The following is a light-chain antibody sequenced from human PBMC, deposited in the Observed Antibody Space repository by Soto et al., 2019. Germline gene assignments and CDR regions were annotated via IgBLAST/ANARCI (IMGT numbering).Light chain of an antibody. J-gene: IGKJ1*01. Sequence: EIVLTQSPGTLYLSPGERATLSCRASQSVSGSYLAWYQQKPGQAPRLLISGASSRATGIPDRFSGSGSGTDFTLTISRLEPEDFAVYYCQQYSSSPRTFGQGTKVDIK. CDR1: QSVSGSY. CDR2: GAS. V-gene: IGKV3-20*01. CDR3: QQYSSSPRT.